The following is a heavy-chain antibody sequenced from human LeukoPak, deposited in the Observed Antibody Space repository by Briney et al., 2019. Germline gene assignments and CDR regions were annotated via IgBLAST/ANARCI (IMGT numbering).Heavy chain of an antibody. CDR2: ISGSGSTI. J-gene: IGHJ4*02. Sequence: GGSLRLSCAASGFGFNNFAMSWVRQAPGKGLEWVSAISGSGSTIFYADSVKGRFTVSRDNSENTLFLQMNSLRAEDTALYYCAKATMDTPYFDSWGQGTLVTVSS. CDR1: GFGFNNFA. D-gene: IGHD4/OR15-4a*01. CDR3: AKATMDTPYFDS. V-gene: IGHV3-23*01.